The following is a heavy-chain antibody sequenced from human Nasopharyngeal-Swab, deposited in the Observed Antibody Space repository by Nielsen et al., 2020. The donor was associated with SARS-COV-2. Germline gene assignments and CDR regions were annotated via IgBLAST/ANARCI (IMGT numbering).Heavy chain of an antibody. J-gene: IGHJ4*02. CDR1: GFTFSSHG. D-gene: IGHD3-22*01. Sequence: GGSLRLSCAASGFTFSSHGMHWVRQAPGKGLEWVAFIRYDGSNKYYADSVKGRFTISRDNSKNTLYLQMNSLRAEDTALYYCATDERHYYDSSGYYYWYYFDYWGQGTLVTVSS. V-gene: IGHV3-30*02. CDR3: ATDERHYYDSSGYYYWYYFDY. CDR2: IRYDGSNK.